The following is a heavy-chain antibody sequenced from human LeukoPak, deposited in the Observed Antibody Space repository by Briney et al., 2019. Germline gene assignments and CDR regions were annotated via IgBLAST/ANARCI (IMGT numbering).Heavy chain of an antibody. Sequence: SETLSLTCTGSGGSISSYYWSWIRQPAGKGLEWIGRIYTIGSTNYNPSLKSRVTMSVDTSKNQFSLKLSSVTAADTAVYYCARGGSGWYGNYFDYWGQGTLVTVSS. D-gene: IGHD6-19*01. CDR2: IYTIGST. V-gene: IGHV4-4*07. J-gene: IGHJ4*02. CDR1: GGSISSYY. CDR3: ARGGSGWYGNYFDY.